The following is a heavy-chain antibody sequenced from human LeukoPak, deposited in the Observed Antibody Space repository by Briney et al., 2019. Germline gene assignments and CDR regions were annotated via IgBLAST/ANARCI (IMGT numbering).Heavy chain of an antibody. J-gene: IGHJ3*02. CDR3: ARDSWLVNDAFDI. V-gene: IGHV4-61*01. Sequence: SETLSLTCTVSGGSISSGSYYWSWIRQPPGKGLEWIGYIYYSGSTNYNPSLKSRVTISVDTSKNQFSLKLSSVTAADTAVYYCARDSWLVNDAFDIWGQGTMVTVSS. D-gene: IGHD5-24*01. CDR1: GGSISSGSYY. CDR2: IYYSGST.